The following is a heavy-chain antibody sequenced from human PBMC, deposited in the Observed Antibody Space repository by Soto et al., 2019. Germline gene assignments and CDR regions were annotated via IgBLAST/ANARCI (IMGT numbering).Heavy chain of an antibody. D-gene: IGHD3-16*01. CDR1: GFAFSSFG. Sequence: GGSLRLSCAASGFAFSSFGMHWVRQAPGKGLEWVAIIWYDGSDRYYADSVKGRFTISRDNSKNTLYLQMNSLRAEDTAVYHCAFGNLSYYFDFWGQGTPVTVSS. CDR3: AFGNLSYYFDF. V-gene: IGHV3-33*01. CDR2: IWYDGSDR. J-gene: IGHJ4*02.